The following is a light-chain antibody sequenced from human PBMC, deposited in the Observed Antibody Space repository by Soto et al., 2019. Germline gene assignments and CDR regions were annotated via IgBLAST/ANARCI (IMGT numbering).Light chain of an antibody. Sequence: QSALTQPPSASGSPGQAVTISCTGTSSDVGGYNYGSWYQQHPGKAPKLMIYEVTKRPSGVPDRFSGSKSGNTASLTVSGLQAEDEADYYCSSHAGSINVAFGGGTKLTVL. V-gene: IGLV2-8*01. J-gene: IGLJ2*01. CDR1: SSDVGGYNY. CDR3: SSHAGSINVA. CDR2: EVT.